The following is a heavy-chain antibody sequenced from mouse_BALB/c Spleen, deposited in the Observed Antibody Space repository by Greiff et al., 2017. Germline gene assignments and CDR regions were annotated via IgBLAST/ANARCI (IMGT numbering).Heavy chain of an antibody. J-gene: IGHJ2*01. D-gene: IGHD2-10*02. CDR2: ISYDGSN. CDR1: GYSITSGYY. CDR3: ARKEKYGNYFDY. V-gene: IGHV3-6*02. Sequence: EVKLMESGPGLVKPSQSLSLTCSVTGYSITSGYYWNWIRQFPGNKLEWMGYISYDGSNNYNPSLKNRISITRDTSKNQFFLKLNSVTTEDTATYYCARKEKYGNYFDYWGQGTTLTVSS.